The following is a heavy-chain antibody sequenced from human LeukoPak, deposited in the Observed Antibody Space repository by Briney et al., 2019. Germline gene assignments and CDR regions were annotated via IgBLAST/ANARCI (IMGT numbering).Heavy chain of an antibody. Sequence: GASVKVSCKASGGTFSSYAISWVRQAPGQGLEWMGGIIPIFGTANYAQKFRGRVTITADESTSTAYMELSSLRSEDTAVYYCARDASSGYTPWGQGTLVTVSS. V-gene: IGHV1-69*13. CDR3: ARDASSGYTP. CDR2: IIPIFGTA. J-gene: IGHJ5*02. CDR1: GGTFSSYA. D-gene: IGHD3-22*01.